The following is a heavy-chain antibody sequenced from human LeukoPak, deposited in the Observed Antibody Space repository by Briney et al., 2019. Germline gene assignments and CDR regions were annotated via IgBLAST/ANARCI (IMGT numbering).Heavy chain of an antibody. CDR2: FDPEDGET. J-gene: IGHJ4*02. CDR3: ATAKRSFGELLYFGY. Sequence: ASVKVSCKVSGYTLTELSMHWVRQAPGKGLERMGGFDPEDGETIYAQKFQGRVTMTEDTSTDTAYMELSSLRSEDTAVYYCATAKRSFGELLYFGYWGQGTLVTVSS. CDR1: GYTLTELS. D-gene: IGHD3-10*01. V-gene: IGHV1-24*01.